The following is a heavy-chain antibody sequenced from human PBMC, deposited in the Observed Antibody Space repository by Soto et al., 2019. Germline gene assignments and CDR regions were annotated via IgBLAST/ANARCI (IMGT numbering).Heavy chain of an antibody. CDR2: IIPIFGTA. J-gene: IGHJ6*02. Sequence: SVKVSCKASGGTFSSYAISWVRQAPGQGLEWMGGIIPIFGTANYAQKFQGRVTITADESTSTAYMELSSLRSEDTAVYYCARGFSLYWNYYYYGMDVWGQGTTVTVSS. V-gene: IGHV1-69*13. CDR1: GGTFSSYA. D-gene: IGHD2-8*02. CDR3: ARGFSLYWNYYYYGMDV.